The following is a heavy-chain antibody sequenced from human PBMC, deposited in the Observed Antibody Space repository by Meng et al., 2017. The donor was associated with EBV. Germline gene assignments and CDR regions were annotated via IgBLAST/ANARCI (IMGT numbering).Heavy chain of an antibody. CDR2: LIPMSDAP. Sequence: HVPLVRAGAEVRKAGSSGKVSCKTSGGTFRSDAISWVRQAPGQGLEWMGGLIPMSDAPHYAQKFQGRVTITADESTSTHYMDLSGLRSEDTAVYYCASESGRGFTPDYWGQGTLVTVSS. CDR1: GGTFRSDA. V-gene: IGHV1-69*01. D-gene: IGHD3-10*01. J-gene: IGHJ4*02. CDR3: ASESGRGFTPDY.